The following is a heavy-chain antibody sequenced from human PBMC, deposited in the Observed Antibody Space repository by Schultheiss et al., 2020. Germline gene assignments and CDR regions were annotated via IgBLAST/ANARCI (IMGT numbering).Heavy chain of an antibody. CDR3: AKDAKSSGYFDY. CDR2: IKSKTDGGTT. D-gene: IGHD6-19*01. Sequence: GESLKISCAASGFTFSNAWMNWVRQAPGKGLEWVGRIKSKTDGGTTDYAAPVKGRFTISRDDSKNTLYLQMNSLRAEDTAVYYCAKDAKSSGYFDYWGQGTLVTVSS. J-gene: IGHJ4*02. CDR1: GFTFSNAW. V-gene: IGHV3-15*07.